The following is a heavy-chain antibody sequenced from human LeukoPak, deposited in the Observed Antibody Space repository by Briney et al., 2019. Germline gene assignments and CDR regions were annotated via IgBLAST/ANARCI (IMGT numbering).Heavy chain of an antibody. CDR3: TGPIYHYDRRDLGGVGV. J-gene: IGHJ6*02. V-gene: IGHV3-73*01. CDR2: IRTKTNNYAT. CDR1: GLIFSGAG. Sequence: PGGSLRLSCAVSGLIFSGAGIHWVRQASGKGLEWIGRIRTKTNNYATTYAASVRGRFTISRDDSDNTAYLQMNSLKIEDTAVYYCTGPIYHYDRRDLGGVGVWGQGTAVTVYS. D-gene: IGHD3-16*01.